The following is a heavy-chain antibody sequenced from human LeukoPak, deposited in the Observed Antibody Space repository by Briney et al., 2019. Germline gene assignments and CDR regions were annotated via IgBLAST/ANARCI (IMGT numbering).Heavy chain of an antibody. CDR1: GFTFSSYA. D-gene: IGHD6-13*01. J-gene: IGHJ4*02. Sequence: PGGSLRLSCAASGFTFSSYAMHWVRQAPGKGLEWVAVISYDGSNKYYADSVKGRFTISRDNSKNTLYLQMNSLRAEDTAVYYCARTIAAGKHIDYWGQGTLVTVSS. CDR2: ISYDGSNK. CDR3: ARTIAAGKHIDY. V-gene: IGHV3-30-3*01.